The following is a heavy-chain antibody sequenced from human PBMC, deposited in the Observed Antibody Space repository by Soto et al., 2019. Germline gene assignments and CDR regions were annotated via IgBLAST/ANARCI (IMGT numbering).Heavy chain of an antibody. CDR1: GGSFSGYY. Sequence: SETLSLTCAVYGGSFSGYYWSWIRQPPGKGLERIGEINHSGSTNYNPSLKSRVTISVDTSKNQFSLKLSSVTAADTAVYYCARVHCSGGSCYVDYWGQGTLVTVSS. CDR3: ARVHCSGGSCYVDY. D-gene: IGHD2-15*01. CDR2: INHSGST. V-gene: IGHV4-34*01. J-gene: IGHJ4*02.